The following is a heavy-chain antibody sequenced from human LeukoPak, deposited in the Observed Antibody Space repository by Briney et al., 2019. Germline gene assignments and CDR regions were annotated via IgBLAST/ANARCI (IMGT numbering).Heavy chain of an antibody. CDR1: GYTFTSYD. CDR3: ARGLYREDSYGNQVYYYYGMDV. V-gene: IGHV1-8*01. D-gene: IGHD5-18*01. Sequence: ASVKVSCKASGYTFTSYDIDWVRQATGQGLEWMGWVNPNSGNTGYAQKFQGRVTMTRNTSISTAYMELSSLRSEDTAVYYCARGLYREDSYGNQVYYYYGMDVWGQGTTVTVSS. J-gene: IGHJ6*02. CDR2: VNPNSGNT.